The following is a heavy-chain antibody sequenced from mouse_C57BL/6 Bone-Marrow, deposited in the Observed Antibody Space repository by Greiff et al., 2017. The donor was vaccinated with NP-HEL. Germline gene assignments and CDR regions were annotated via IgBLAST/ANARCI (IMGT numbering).Heavy chain of an antibody. D-gene: IGHD1-1*01. CDR3: AKGGYYYGSRGPYFDY. CDR1: GYTFTDYY. Sequence: VQLQQSGAELVKPGASVKISCKASGYTFTDYYINWVKQRPGQGLEWIGKIGPGSGSTYYNEKFKGKATLTADKSSSTAYMQLSSLTSEDSAVYFCAKGGYYYGSRGPYFDYWGQGTTLTVSS. V-gene: IGHV1-77*01. J-gene: IGHJ2*01. CDR2: IGPGSGST.